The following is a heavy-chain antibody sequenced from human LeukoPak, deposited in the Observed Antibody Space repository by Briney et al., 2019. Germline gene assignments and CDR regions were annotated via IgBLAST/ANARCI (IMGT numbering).Heavy chain of an antibody. CDR1: GFTFSSYA. CDR2: ISKSGDST. Sequence: GGSLRLSCAASGFTFSSYAISWVRQAPGKGLEWVSAISKSGDSTYYADSVKGRFTISRDNSKNTLYLQMNSLRAEDTAVYYCAKYRDDLDYWGQGTLVTVSS. J-gene: IGHJ4*02. CDR3: AKYRDDLDY. D-gene: IGHD4-17*01. V-gene: IGHV3-23*01.